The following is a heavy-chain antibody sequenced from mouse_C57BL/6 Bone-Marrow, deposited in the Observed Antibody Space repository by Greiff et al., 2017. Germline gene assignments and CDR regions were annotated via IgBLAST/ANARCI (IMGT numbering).Heavy chain of an antibody. V-gene: IGHV1-55*01. CDR1: GYTFTSYW. D-gene: IGHD2-10*02. J-gene: IGHJ2*01. CDR2: IYPGSGST. CDR3: ARERGYGNYYFDY. Sequence: VQLQQPGAELVKPGASVKMSCKASGYTFTSYWITWVKQRPGQGLEWIGDIYPGSGSTNYNEKFKGKATLTVDTSSSTAYMQLSSLTSEDSAVYYCARERGYGNYYFDYWGQGTTLTVSS.